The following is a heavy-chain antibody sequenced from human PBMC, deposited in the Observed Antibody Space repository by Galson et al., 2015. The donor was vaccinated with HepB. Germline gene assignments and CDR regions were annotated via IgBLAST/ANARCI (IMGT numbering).Heavy chain of an antibody. J-gene: IGHJ4*02. CDR3: ASGQSDHEILIDHYSVDY. CDR1: GFTFSSYA. Sequence: SLRLSCAASGFTFSSYAMSWVRQAPGKGLEWVSGIRGSGYRTYYADSVKGRFTISRDNSKNTLYLQMNNLRAEDTAVYYCASGQSDHEILIDHYSVDYWGQGTRVTVSS. V-gene: IGHV3-23*01. CDR2: IRGSGYRT. D-gene: IGHD3-9*01.